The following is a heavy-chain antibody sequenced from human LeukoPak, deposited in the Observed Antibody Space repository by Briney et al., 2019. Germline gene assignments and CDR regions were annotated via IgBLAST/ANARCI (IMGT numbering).Heavy chain of an antibody. J-gene: IGHJ4*02. CDR1: GGSISSSSYY. D-gene: IGHD2-2*01. CDR2: IYYSGRT. V-gene: IGHV4-39*01. CDR3: ARSQATAMVSDY. Sequence: SETLSLTCTVSGGSISSSSYYWGWIRQPPGKGLEWIGSIYYSGRTYYNPSLRSRATIFVDTSKNQFSLKLNSVTAADTAVYYCARSQATAMVSDYWGQGTLVTVSS.